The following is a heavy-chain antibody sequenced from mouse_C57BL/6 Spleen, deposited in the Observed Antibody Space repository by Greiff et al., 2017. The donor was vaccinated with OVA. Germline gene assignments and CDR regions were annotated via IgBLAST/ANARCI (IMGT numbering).Heavy chain of an antibody. CDR1: GYTFTSYT. CDR3: ARSASITTVVATNWYFDV. CDR2: INPSSGYT. V-gene: IGHV1-4*01. Sequence: VQLQQSGAELARPGASVKMSCKASGYTFTSYTMHWVKQRPGQGLEWIGYINPSSGYTKYNQKFKDKATLTADKSSSTAYMQLSSLTSEDSAVYYCARSASITTVVATNWYFDVWGTGTTVTVSS. J-gene: IGHJ1*03. D-gene: IGHD1-1*01.